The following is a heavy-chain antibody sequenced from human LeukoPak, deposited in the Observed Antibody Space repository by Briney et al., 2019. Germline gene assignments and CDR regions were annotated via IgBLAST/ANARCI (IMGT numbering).Heavy chain of an antibody. CDR2: IYFAGSA. D-gene: IGHD5-12*01. J-gene: IGHJ6*02. Sequence: GGSLRLSCAASGFTVSNNYMTWVRQAPGKGLEWVSVIYFAGSAYYSDSVKGRFTISRDDSKNTVYLQMDILSADDTAVYYCAGSLGYSSDSYYYGMDVWGQGTTVIVSS. V-gene: IGHV3-66*01. CDR3: AGSLGYSSDSYYYGMDV. CDR1: GFTVSNNY.